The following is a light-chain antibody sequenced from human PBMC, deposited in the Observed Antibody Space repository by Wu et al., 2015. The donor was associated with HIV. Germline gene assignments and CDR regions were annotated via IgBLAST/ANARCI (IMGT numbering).Light chain of an antibody. V-gene: IGKV3-15*01. Sequence: EIVLTQSPGTLSLSPGERATLSCRASQSVSSTYIAWYQQKPGQAPRLLIYGVSTRATGIPARFSGSGSGTEFSLTISSLQSEDFAVYYCQHCKTWPPLNSFGQGTKLEIK. J-gene: IGKJ2*03. CDR2: GVS. CDR3: QHCKTWPPLNS. CDR1: QSVSST.